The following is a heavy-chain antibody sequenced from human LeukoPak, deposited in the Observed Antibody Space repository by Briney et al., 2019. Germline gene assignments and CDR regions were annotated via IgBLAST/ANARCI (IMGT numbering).Heavy chain of an antibody. CDR1: GFTFSSYA. J-gene: IGHJ4*02. V-gene: IGHV3-23*01. D-gene: IGHD3-22*01. CDR3: AKDPAGSGYYHHYFDY. CDR2: ISGSGGST. Sequence: PGGSLRLSCAASGFTFSSYAMSWVRQAPGNGLEWVSAISGSGGSTYYADSVKGRFTISRDNSKNTLYLQMNSLRAEDTAVYYCAKDPAGSGYYHHYFDYWGQGTLVTVSS.